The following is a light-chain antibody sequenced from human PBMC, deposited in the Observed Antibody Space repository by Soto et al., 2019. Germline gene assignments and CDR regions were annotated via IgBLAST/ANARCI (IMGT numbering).Light chain of an antibody. CDR1: QSVSSSY. CDR2: GAS. J-gene: IGKJ4*01. CDR3: QQYGSSVT. V-gene: IGKV3-20*01. Sequence: IVLTQSPGTLSLSPWERATLSCRASQSVSSSYLAWYQQKPGQAPRLLIYGASSRATGIPDRFSGSGSGTDFTLTISRLEPEDFAVYYCQQYGSSVTFSGGTKVDIK.